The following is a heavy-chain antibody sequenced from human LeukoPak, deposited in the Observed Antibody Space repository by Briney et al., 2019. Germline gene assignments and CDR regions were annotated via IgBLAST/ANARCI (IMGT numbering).Heavy chain of an antibody. D-gene: IGHD3-3*01. CDR3: SRSSSRNFGVVIKSYYYYMDV. Sequence: ASVKVSCKASGYTFTSYYMHWVRQAPGQGLEWMGIINPSGGSTSYAQKFQGRVTMTRDMSTSTVYMELSSLRSEDTAVYYCSRSSSRNFGVVIKSYYYYMDVWGKGTTVTVSS. J-gene: IGHJ6*03. CDR2: INPSGGST. V-gene: IGHV1-46*01. CDR1: GYTFTSYY.